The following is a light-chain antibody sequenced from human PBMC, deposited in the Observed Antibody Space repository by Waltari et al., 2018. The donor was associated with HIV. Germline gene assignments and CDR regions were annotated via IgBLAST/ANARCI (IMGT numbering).Light chain of an antibody. Sequence: FMLTQPHSVSGSAGKTVTIPCPRHSGTIASNYVQWFQQRPGSSPRTLIYEDNQRPSGVSDRLSASVDSSSNSASLTISGLRTDDEADYYCQSYDTKNHWVFGGGSRLTVL. CDR2: EDN. J-gene: IGLJ3*02. V-gene: IGLV6-57*01. CDR1: SGTIASNY. CDR3: QSYDTKNHWV.